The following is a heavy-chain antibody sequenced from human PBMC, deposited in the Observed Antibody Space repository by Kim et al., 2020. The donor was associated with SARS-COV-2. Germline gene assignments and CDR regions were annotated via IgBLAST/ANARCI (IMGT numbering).Heavy chain of an antibody. D-gene: IGHD3-3*01. CDR3: ARNPNTIFGVVNWFDP. Sequence: GGSLRLSCAASGFTFSSYSMNWVRQAPGKGLEWVSSISSSSSYIYYADSVKGRFTISRDNAKNSLYLQMNSLRAEDTAVYYCARNPNTIFGVVNWFDPWGQGTLVTVSS. V-gene: IGHV3-21*01. CDR2: ISSSSSYI. CDR1: GFTFSSYS. J-gene: IGHJ5*02.